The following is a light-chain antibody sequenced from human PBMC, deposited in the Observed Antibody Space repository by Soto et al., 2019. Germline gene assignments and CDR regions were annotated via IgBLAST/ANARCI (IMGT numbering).Light chain of an antibody. CDR1: NIGSKS. J-gene: IGLJ1*01. V-gene: IGLV3-21*04. Sequence: SYELTQPPSVSVAPGKTARITCGGNNIGSKSVHWYQQKPGQAPVLVIYYDSDRSSGIPERFSGSNSGNTATLTISRVEAGDEADYYCQVWDSSSDQHVFGTGTKLTVL. CDR2: YDS. CDR3: QVWDSSSDQHV.